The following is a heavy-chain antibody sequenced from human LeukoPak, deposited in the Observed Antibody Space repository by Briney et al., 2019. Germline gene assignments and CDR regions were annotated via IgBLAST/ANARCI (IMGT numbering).Heavy chain of an antibody. J-gene: IGHJ3*02. CDR1: GASIRDYY. CDR3: VKDYYYYDSNGYYVNDGFHI. V-gene: IGHV4-4*07. D-gene: IGHD3-22*01. CDR2: FYTSGST. Sequence: SETLTLTCSVSGASIRDYYWNWIRQPAGKGLEWIGRFYTSGSTDYNPSLRGRATMSVDTSKNQLSLKVTSVTAADTAVYYCVKDYYYYDSNGYYVNDGFHIWGQGTMVIASP.